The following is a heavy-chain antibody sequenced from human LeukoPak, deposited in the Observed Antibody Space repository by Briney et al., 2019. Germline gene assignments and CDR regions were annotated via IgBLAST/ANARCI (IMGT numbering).Heavy chain of an antibody. J-gene: IGHJ5*02. Sequence: SETLSLTCTVSGGSISSYYWSWIRQPPGKGLEWVGYIYYSGSTNYNPSLKSRVTISVDTSKNQFSLKLSSVTAADTAVYYCARVGYGSSSWSPRFDPWGQGTLVTVSS. CDR2: IYYSGST. CDR1: GGSISSYY. D-gene: IGHD6-13*01. CDR3: ARVGYGSSSWSPRFDP. V-gene: IGHV4-59*01.